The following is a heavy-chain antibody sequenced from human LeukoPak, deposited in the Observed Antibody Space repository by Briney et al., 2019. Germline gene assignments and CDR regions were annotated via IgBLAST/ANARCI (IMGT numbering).Heavy chain of an antibody. CDR2: IYYSGST. D-gene: IGHD6-19*01. Sequence: SQTLSLTCTVSGGSISSGGYYWSWIRQHPGKGLEWIGYIYYSGSTYYNPSLKSRVTISVDTSKNQFSLKLSSVTAADTAVYYCARDEGIAVAGHNWFDPWGQGTLVTVSS. CDR3: ARDEGIAVAGHNWFDP. CDR1: GGSISSGGYY. V-gene: IGHV4-31*03. J-gene: IGHJ5*02.